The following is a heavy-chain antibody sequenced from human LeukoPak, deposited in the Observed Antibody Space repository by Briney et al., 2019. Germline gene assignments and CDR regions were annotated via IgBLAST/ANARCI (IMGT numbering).Heavy chain of an antibody. D-gene: IGHD2-15*01. V-gene: IGHV1-18*01. CDR2: TSVYTGNT. J-gene: IGHJ2*01. Sequence: ASVKVSCKASGYTFTIYGITWVRQAPGQGLEWMGWTSVYTGNTHYAQKLQGRVTMTTDTPTSTAYMELGSLRSDDTAVYYCARVPLDSLWYFDLWGRSTLVTVSS. CDR1: GYTFTIYG. CDR3: ARVPLDSLWYFDL.